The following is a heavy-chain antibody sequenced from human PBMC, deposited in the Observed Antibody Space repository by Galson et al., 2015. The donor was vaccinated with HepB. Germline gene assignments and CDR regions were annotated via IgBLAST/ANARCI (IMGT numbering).Heavy chain of an antibody. D-gene: IGHD3-22*01. CDR1: GDSVSSNSAA. CDR3: ARAPSPRQNSSGYYYVGWYFDL. V-gene: IGHV6-1*01. J-gene: IGHJ2*01. Sequence: CAISGDSVSSNSAAWNWIRQSPSRGLEWLGRTYYRSKWYNDYAVSVKSRITINPDTSKNQFSLKLSSVTAADTAVYYCARAPSPRQNSSGYYYVGWYFDLWGRGTLVTVSS. CDR2: TYYRSKWYN.